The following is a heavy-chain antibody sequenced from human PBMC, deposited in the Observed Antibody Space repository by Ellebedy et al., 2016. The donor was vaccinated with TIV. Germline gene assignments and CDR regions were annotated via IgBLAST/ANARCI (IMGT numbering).Heavy chain of an antibody. Sequence: GESLKISCAASGFTFSRSGMHWVRQAPGKGLDWVAIIWYDGSIQYYADSVKGRFTISRDNSKNTLYLQMNSLRAEDTAVYFCAKEYQYGSSGYFSCFDYWGQGTLVTASS. D-gene: IGHD3-22*01. CDR2: IWYDGSIQ. J-gene: IGHJ4*02. CDR3: AKEYQYGSSGYFSCFDY. CDR1: GFTFSRSG. V-gene: IGHV3-33*06.